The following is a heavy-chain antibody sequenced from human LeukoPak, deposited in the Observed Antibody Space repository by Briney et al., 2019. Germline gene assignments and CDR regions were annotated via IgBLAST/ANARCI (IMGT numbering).Heavy chain of an antibody. V-gene: IGHV3-74*01. Sequence: GGSLRLSCAASGFTFSSYWMSWVRQAPGKGLVWVSRINSDGSSTSYADSVKGRFTISRDNAKNTLYLQMNSLRAEDTAVYYCARAPGGGSLLEPADYYYYYMDVWGKGTTVTISS. CDR2: INSDGSST. J-gene: IGHJ6*03. CDR3: ARAPGGGSLLEPADYYYYYMDV. CDR1: GFTFSSYW. D-gene: IGHD3-16*01.